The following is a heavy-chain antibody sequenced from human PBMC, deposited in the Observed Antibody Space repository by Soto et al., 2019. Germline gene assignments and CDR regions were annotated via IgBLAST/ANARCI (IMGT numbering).Heavy chain of an antibody. CDR1: GFTFDDYA. J-gene: IGHJ3*02. D-gene: IGHD4-17*01. CDR2: ISWNSGSI. CDR3: AKDRVTTSDDAFDI. V-gene: IGHV3-9*01. Sequence: PGGSLRLSCAASGFTFDDYAMHWVRQAPGKGLEWVSGISWNSGSIGYADSVKGRFTISRDNAKNSLYLQMNSLRAEETALYYCAKDRVTTSDDAFDIWGQGTMVTVSS.